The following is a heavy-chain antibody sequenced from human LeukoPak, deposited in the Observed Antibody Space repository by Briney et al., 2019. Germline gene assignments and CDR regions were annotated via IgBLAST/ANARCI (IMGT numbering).Heavy chain of an antibody. J-gene: IGHJ4*02. CDR2: INPNSGGT. CDR1: GYTFTGYY. V-gene: IGHV1-2*06. D-gene: IGHD2-8*01. CDR3: ARESRGYCTNGVCTNFDY. Sequence: ASVKVSCKASGYTFTGYYMHWVRQAPGQGLEWMGRINPNSGGTNYAQKFQGRVTMTRDTSISTAYMELSRLRSDDTAVYCCARESRGYCTNGVCTNFDYWGQGTLVTVSS.